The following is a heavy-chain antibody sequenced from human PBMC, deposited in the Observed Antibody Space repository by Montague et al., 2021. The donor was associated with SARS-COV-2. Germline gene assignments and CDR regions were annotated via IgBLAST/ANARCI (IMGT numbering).Heavy chain of an antibody. CDR3: ARTMVRGGPYFYGLDV. V-gene: IGHV4-30-4*01. J-gene: IGHJ6*02. CDR2: VYYTGST. Sequence: TLSLTCTVSGGSIRSGDYYWSWIRQSPGKGLEWIGYVYYTGSTSYXPSLRSRLGISLDMSNNQISLRLSAVTAADTAVYYCARTMVRGGPYFYGLDVWGQGTTVTVSS. D-gene: IGHD3-10*01. CDR1: GGSIRSGDYY.